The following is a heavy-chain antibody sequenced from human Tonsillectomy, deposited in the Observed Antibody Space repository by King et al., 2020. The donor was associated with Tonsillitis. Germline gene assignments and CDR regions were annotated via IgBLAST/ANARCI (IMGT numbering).Heavy chain of an antibody. Sequence: QLVQSGAEVKKPGASVKVSCKASGYTFTSYGISWVRQAPGQGLEWMGRVSAYNVNTNYAQKFQGRVTMTTDTSTSTAYMEVRSLRSDDTAVYFCARDGYCSGGSCYSGPAEFDYWGQGTLVTVSS. CDR3: ARDGYCSGGSCYSGPAEFDY. CDR1: GYTFTSYG. J-gene: IGHJ4*02. D-gene: IGHD2-15*01. CDR2: VSAYNVNT. V-gene: IGHV1-18*01.